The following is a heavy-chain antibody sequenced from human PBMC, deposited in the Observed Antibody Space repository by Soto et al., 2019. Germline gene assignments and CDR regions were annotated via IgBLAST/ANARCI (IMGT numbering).Heavy chain of an antibody. J-gene: IGHJ4*02. CDR3: AKDVDWNYPHYFDY. CDR2: ISYDGSNK. D-gene: IGHD1-7*01. CDR1: GFTFSSYG. Sequence: HPGGSLRLSCAASGFTFSSYGMHWVRQAPGKGLEWVAVISYDGSNKYYADSVKGRFTISRDNSKNTLYLQMNSLRAEDTAVYYCAKDVDWNYPHYFDYWGQGTLVTVSS. V-gene: IGHV3-30*18.